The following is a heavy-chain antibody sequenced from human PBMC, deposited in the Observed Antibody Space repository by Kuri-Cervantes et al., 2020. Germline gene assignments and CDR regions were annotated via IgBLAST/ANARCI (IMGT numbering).Heavy chain of an antibody. J-gene: IGHJ4*02. D-gene: IGHD3-10*01. CDR3: AKDSSWFAGHFDY. Sequence: GGSLSLSCAASGFTVDDYAMHWVRQAPGKGLELVSGISLNSGSIGYADSVKGRFTISRDNSKNTLYLHMNSLRAEDTAVYYCAKDSSWFAGHFDYWGQGTLVTVSS. V-gene: IGHV3-9*01. CDR1: GFTVDDYA. CDR2: ISLNSGSI.